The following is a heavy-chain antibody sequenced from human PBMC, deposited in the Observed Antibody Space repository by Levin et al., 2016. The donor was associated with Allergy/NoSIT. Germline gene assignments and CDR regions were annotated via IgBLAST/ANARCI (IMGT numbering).Heavy chain of an antibody. CDR2: ISYDGSNK. V-gene: IGHV3-30*04. Sequence: WIRQPPGKGLEWVAVISYDGSNKYYADSVKGRFTISRDNSKNTLYLQMNSLRAEDTAVYYCARADGYNLGFDYWGQGTLVTVSS. J-gene: IGHJ4*02. CDR3: ARADGYNLGFDY. D-gene: IGHD5-24*01.